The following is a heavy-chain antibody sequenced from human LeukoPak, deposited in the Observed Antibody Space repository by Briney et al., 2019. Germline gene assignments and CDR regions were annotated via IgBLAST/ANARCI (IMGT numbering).Heavy chain of an antibody. D-gene: IGHD2-21*02. V-gene: IGHV1-18*01. CDR3: ARDGEAYCGGDCFPFDP. Sequence: ASVKVSCKASGYTFTSYGISWVRQAPGQGLEWMGWISAYNGNTNYAQKLQGRVTMTTDTSTSTAYMELRSLRSDDTAVYYCARDGEAYCGGDCFPFDPWGQGTLVTVSS. J-gene: IGHJ5*02. CDR2: ISAYNGNT. CDR1: GYTFTSYG.